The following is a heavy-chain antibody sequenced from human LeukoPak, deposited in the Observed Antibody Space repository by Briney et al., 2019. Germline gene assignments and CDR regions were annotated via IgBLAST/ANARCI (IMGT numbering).Heavy chain of an antibody. CDR1: GGSISSGGYY. CDR2: IYYSGST. D-gene: IGHD1-1*01. Sequence: SETLSLTCTVSGGSISSGGYYWSWIRQHPGKGLEWIGYIYYSGSTYYNPSLKSRVTISVDTSKNQFSLKLNSVTAADTAVYFCARETLEGKFDPWGQGTLVTVSS. V-gene: IGHV4-31*03. CDR3: ARETLEGKFDP. J-gene: IGHJ5*02.